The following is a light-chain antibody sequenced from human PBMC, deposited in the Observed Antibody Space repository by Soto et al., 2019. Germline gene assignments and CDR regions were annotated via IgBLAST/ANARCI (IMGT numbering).Light chain of an antibody. CDR3: QKYNSAPPL. CDR2: GAS. Sequence: DIQMTQSPSSLSASVGDRVTITCRASQGISNYLAWYQQKPGKVPKLLIYGASTLQSGVPSRFSGSGSGKDFTLPISGLQPEDVATYYCQKYNSAPPLFGGGTRVEIK. V-gene: IGKV1-27*01. CDR1: QGISNY. J-gene: IGKJ4*01.